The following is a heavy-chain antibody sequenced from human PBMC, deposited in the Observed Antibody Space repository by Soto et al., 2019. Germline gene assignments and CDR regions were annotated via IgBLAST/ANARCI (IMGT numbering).Heavy chain of an antibody. Sequence: GKVSCKASGYTFTDSAIHWVRQAPGQSLELLGWIAPGNGNTKYSQKFQGRVTITRDTSATTAYMELSSLRSEDTAVYYCAKGSRMWTPDYWGQGTLVTVS. V-gene: IGHV1-3*01. CDR3: AKGSRMWTPDY. CDR2: IAPGNGNT. D-gene: IGHD2-21*01. CDR1: GYTFTDSA. J-gene: IGHJ4*02.